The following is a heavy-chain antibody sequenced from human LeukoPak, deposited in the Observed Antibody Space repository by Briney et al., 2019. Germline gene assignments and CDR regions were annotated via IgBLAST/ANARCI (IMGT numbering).Heavy chain of an antibody. V-gene: IGHV4-61*02. Sequence: SETLSLTCTVSGGSISSGSYYWSWIRQPAGKGLEWIGRIYTSGSANYNPSLKSRVTISVDTSKNQFSLKLSSVTAADTAVYYCARDAPLYCSGGSCWGYYYYMDVWGKGTTVTVSS. CDR2: IYTSGSA. CDR1: GGSISSGSYY. CDR3: ARDAPLYCSGGSCWGYYYYMDV. D-gene: IGHD2-15*01. J-gene: IGHJ6*03.